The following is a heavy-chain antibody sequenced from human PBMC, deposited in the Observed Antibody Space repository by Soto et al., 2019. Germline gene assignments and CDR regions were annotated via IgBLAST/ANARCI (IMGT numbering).Heavy chain of an antibody. Sequence: QVQLVQSGAEVKRPGSSVKISCKASGDTFSSYAFSWVRQAPGHGLEWMGGIIPIFGKPSYAQRSQGRVTITADKSPNTLYMELSWPRSEDTAVYYCARAGYCSGSNCYWFDSGGQGTLVTASS. CDR1: GDTFSSYA. D-gene: IGHD2-2*01. J-gene: IGHJ5*01. CDR2: IIPIFGKP. V-gene: IGHV1-69*06. CDR3: ARAGYCSGSNCYWFDS.